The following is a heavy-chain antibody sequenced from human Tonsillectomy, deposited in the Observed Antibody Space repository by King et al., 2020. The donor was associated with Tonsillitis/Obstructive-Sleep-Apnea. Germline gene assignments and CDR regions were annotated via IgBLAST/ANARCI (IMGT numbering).Heavy chain of an antibody. J-gene: IGHJ4*02. CDR2: IIPILGIA. D-gene: IGHD7-27*01. CDR1: GGTFSSYA. Sequence: QLVQSGAEVKKPGSSVKVSCKASGGTFSSYAISWVPQAPGQGLEWMGRIIPILGIANYAQKFQGRVTITADKSTSTAYMELSSLRSEDTAVYYCARDLTGDKDYWGQGTLVTVSS. CDR3: ARDLTGDKDY. V-gene: IGHV1-69*09.